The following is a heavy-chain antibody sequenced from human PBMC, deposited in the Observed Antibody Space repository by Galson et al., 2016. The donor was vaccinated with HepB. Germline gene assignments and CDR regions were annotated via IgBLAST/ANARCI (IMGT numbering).Heavy chain of an antibody. CDR3: AKEHNTGWPSLES. CDR2: VGGNGATT. Sequence: SLRLSCAASGFIFRKFTMHWVRQRPGKGLEWVSLVGGNGATTFYADSVKGRFTISRDNGKNSVYLQMNSLTIEGTALYYCAKEHNTGWPSLESWGQGTTDAVS. D-gene: IGHD6-19*01. CDR1: GFIFRKFT. J-gene: IGHJ6*02. V-gene: IGHV3-43*01.